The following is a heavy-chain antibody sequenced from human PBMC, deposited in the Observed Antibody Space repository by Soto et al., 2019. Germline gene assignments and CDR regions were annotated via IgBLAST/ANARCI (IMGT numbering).Heavy chain of an antibody. V-gene: IGHV4-31*03. J-gene: IGHJ4*02. CDR1: GGSISSGGYY. D-gene: IGHD5-12*01. CDR3: AREYSGYDSFSFDY. Sequence: SETLSLTCTVSGGSISSGGYYWSWIRQHPGKGLEWIGYIYYSGSTYYNPSLKSRVTISVDTSKNQFSLKLSSVTAADTAVYYCAREYSGYDSFSFDYWGQGTLVTVSS. CDR2: IYYSGST.